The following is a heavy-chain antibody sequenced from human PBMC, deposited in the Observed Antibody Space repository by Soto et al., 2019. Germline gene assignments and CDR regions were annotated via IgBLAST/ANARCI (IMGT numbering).Heavy chain of an antibody. Sequence: QVQLQESGPGLVKPSETLSLTCTVSGGSVSSGSYYWSWIRQPPGKGLEWIGYIYYSGSTNYNPSLKSRVTIPVDTSKNQFSLKLSSVTAADTAVYYCARASLAATLVLLGYWGQGTLVTVSS. CDR3: ARASLAATLVLLGY. J-gene: IGHJ4*02. CDR2: IYYSGST. CDR1: GGSVSSGSYY. D-gene: IGHD2-15*01. V-gene: IGHV4-61*01.